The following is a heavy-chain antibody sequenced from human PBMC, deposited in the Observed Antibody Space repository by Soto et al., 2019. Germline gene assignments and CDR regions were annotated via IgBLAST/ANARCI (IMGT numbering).Heavy chain of an antibody. CDR3: AHRVLRTVFGLVTTTAIYFAF. CDR2: IYWVDDK. V-gene: IGHV2-5*02. Sequence: QITLNESGPTVVRPTETLTLTCRFSGFSLTTSGVGVGWIRQSPGKAPEWLALIYWVDDKRYSASLKSRLTITKDTSKNQVVLTVSDLDPTDTATYYCAHRVLRTVFGLVTTTAIYFAFWGQGTPVAVSS. CDR1: GFSLTTSGVG. D-gene: IGHD3-3*01. J-gene: IGHJ4*02.